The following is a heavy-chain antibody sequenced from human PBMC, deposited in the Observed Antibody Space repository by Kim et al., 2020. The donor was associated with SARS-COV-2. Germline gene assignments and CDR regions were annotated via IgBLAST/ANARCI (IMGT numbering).Heavy chain of an antibody. D-gene: IGHD6-19*01. CDR1: GFTFSSYG. CDR3: ARDQVSGGYDYHYYGMDV. Sequence: GGSLRLSCAASGFTFSSYGMHWVRQAPGKGLEWVAVIWYDGSNTYYADSVKGRFTISRDNSKNTLYLQMNSLRAEDTAVYYCARDQVSGGYDYHYYGMDVWGQGTTVTVSS. V-gene: IGHV3-33*01. CDR2: IWYDGSNT. J-gene: IGHJ6*02.